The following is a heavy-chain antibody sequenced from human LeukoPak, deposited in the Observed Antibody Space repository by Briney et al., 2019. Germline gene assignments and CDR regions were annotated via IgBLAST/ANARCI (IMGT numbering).Heavy chain of an antibody. CDR1: GFTFSDSY. Sequence: GGSLRLSCTASGFTFSDSYMSWLRRAPGKGLEWISYIDISGYSIHYAASVRGRFTISRDNAKNSMYLQMNSLRVEDTAVYYCARTFCSSSGCSGGRFASWGQGTVVTVSS. D-gene: IGHD3-22*01. CDR2: IDISGYSI. V-gene: IGHV3-11*01. J-gene: IGHJ4*02. CDR3: ARTFCSSSGCSGGRFAS.